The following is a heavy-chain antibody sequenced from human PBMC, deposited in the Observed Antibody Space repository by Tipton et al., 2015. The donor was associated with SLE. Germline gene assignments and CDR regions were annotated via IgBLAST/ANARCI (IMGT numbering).Heavy chain of an antibody. CDR2: ISSRGPAI. V-gene: IGHV3-11*04. CDR1: GFTFSDYY. J-gene: IGHJ4*02. CDR3: AKNRGYTTPDF. D-gene: IGHD5-18*01. Sequence: SLRLSCAASGFTFSDYYMSWIRQAPGKGLEWVSYISSRGPAIYYADSVKGRFTISRDNAKNSLYLQMNSLRAEDTAVYYCAKNRGYTTPDFWGQGTLVSVSS.